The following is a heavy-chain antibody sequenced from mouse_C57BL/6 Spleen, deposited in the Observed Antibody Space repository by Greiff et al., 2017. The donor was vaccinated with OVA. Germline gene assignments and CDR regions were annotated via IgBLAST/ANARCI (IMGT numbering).Heavy chain of an antibody. V-gene: IGHV1-18*01. CDR1: GYTFTDYN. Sequence: VQLQQSGPELVKPGASVKIPCKASGYTFTDYNMDWVKQSHGKSLEWIGDINPNNGGTIYNQKFKGKATLTVDKSSSTAYMELRSLTSEDTAVYYCAKRGLLDWYFDVWGTGTTVTVSS. CDR3: AKRGLLDWYFDV. D-gene: IGHD2-13*01. CDR2: INPNNGGT. J-gene: IGHJ1*03.